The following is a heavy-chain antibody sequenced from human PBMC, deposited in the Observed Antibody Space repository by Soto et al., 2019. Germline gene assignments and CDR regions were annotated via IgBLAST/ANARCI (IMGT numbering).Heavy chain of an antibody. J-gene: IGHJ4*02. Sequence: ASVKVSCKASGYSFTDSYMHWVRQAPGQGLEWMGWINPNSGGTNYAQNFQGWVTMTRDTSISTAYMELSRLRSDDTAIYYCAKGRFYDSTGYYLDYWGQGTLVTVSS. D-gene: IGHD3-22*01. CDR3: AKGRFYDSTGYYLDY. CDR2: INPNSGGT. CDR1: GYSFTDSY. V-gene: IGHV1-2*04.